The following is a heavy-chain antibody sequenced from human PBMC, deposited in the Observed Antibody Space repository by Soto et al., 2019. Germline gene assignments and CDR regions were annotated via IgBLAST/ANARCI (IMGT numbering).Heavy chain of an antibody. J-gene: IGHJ5*02. CDR1: GFPFSSYS. V-gene: IGHV3-48*01. Sequence: PGGSLRLSCAASGFPFSSYSMNWVRQAPGKGLEWVSYISSSSSTIYYADSVKGRFTISRDNAKNSLYLQMNSLRAEGTAVYYCASTYSSSSVNWFDPWGQGTLVTVS. CDR3: ASTYSSSSVNWFDP. CDR2: ISSSSSTI. D-gene: IGHD6-6*01.